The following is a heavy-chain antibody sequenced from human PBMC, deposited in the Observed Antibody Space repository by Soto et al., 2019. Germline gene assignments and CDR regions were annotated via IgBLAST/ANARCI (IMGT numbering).Heavy chain of an antibody. V-gene: IGHV1-18*01. D-gene: IGHD3-22*01. CDR2: ISAYNGNT. J-gene: IGHJ4*02. CDR3: ARYRPYYYDSSGDDY. CDR1: GYTFTSYG. Sequence: ASVKVSCKASGYTFTSYGISWVRQAPGQGLEWMGWISAYNGNTNYAQKLQGRVTMTTDTSTSTAYMELRSLRPDDTAVYYCARYRPYYYDSSGDDYWGQGTLVTVSS.